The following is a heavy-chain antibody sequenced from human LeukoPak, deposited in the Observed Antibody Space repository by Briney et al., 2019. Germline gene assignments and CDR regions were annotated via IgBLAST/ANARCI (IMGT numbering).Heavy chain of an antibody. Sequence: SETLSLTCAVYGGSFSGYYWSWIRQPPGKGLEWIGEINHSGSTNCNPSLKSRVAISVDTSKNQFSLKLNSVTAADTAVYYCARVEIWGGSFWGCHYYYMDVWGKGTTVTVSS. CDR3: ARVEIWGGSFWGCHYYYMDV. CDR2: INHSGST. CDR1: GGSFSGYY. J-gene: IGHJ6*03. V-gene: IGHV4-34*01. D-gene: IGHD1-26*01.